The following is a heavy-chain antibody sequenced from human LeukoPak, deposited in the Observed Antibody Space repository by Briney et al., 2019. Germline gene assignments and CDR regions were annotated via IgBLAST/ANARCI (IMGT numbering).Heavy chain of an antibody. CDR1: GGSVSSYY. Sequence: SETLSLACTVSGGSVSSYYWSWIRQPPGKGLEWIGYIYYSGSTNYNPSLKSRVTISVDTSKNQFSLKLSSVTAADTAVYYCARVTYGSSPDYYYYYYMDVWGKGTTVTVSS. CDR3: ARVTYGSSPDYYYYYYMDV. J-gene: IGHJ6*03. V-gene: IGHV4-59*02. D-gene: IGHD6-13*01. CDR2: IYYSGST.